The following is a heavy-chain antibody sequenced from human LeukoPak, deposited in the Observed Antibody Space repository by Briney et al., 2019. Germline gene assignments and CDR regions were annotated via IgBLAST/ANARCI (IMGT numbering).Heavy chain of an antibody. D-gene: IGHD3-10*01. CDR2: MKQDGSET. J-gene: IGHJ4*02. Sequence: GGSLRPSCAASGFTFSSYAMSWVRQAPGKGLEWVANMKQDGSETYYVDSVKGRFTISRDNAENSLYLQMNSLRAEDTAVYYCVRSDVVRGITSRGYWGQGTLVTVSS. V-gene: IGHV3-7*01. CDR3: VRSDVVRGITSRGY. CDR1: GFTFSSYA.